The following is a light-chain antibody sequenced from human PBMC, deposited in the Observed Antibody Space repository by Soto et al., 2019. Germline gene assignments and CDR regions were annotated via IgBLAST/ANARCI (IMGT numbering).Light chain of an antibody. J-gene: IGKJ1*01. CDR3: QHYHSYSEA. CDR1: KTISSW. Sequence: DIQMTQSPSTLSGSVGDRVTITCRARKTISSWLAWYQQKPGKAPKLLIYKAYTLKSGVPSRFIGSGSGTEFTLTISSLQPDDFDTYYCQHYHSYSEAFGQGTKVEIK. CDR2: KAY. V-gene: IGKV1-5*03.